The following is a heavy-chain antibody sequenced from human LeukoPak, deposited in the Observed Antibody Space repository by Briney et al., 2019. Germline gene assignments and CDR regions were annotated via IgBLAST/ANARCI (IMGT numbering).Heavy chain of an antibody. J-gene: IGHJ4*02. Sequence: SETLSLTCTVSGDSTSSDRYYGGWVRQPPGKGLEWIGNIYYSGSTYYNPSLKSRVTMSVDKSKNQFSLELNSVTAADTAIYYCATYYDRSGYKLDYWGQGTLVTVSS. CDR2: IYYSGST. CDR1: GDSTSSDRYY. CDR3: ATYYDRSGYKLDY. V-gene: IGHV4-39*07. D-gene: IGHD3-22*01.